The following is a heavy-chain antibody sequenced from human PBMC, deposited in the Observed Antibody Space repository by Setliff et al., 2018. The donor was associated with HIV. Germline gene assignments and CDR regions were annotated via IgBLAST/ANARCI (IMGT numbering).Heavy chain of an antibody. V-gene: IGHV3-11*06. CDR2: ISSTSSYI. CDR1: GFTFSDYY. Sequence: GGSLRLSCAASGFTFSDYYMSWIRQAPGKGLEWVSSISSTSSYIYYADSMKGRFTISRDNARNSLFLQMNGLRAEDTAVYYCARDPGMQLRYAFDFWGQGTPVTVSS. D-gene: IGHD3-9*01. CDR3: ARDPGMQLRYAFDF. J-gene: IGHJ4*02.